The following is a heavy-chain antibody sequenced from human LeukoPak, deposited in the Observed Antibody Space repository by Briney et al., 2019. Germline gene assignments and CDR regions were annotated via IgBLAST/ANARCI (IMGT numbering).Heavy chain of an antibody. V-gene: IGHV3-23*01. CDR2: ISGSGAST. Sequence: PGGSLRLSCAASGFTFSDYAMSWVRQAPGKGLDWVSAISGSGASTYHADSVKGRFTISRDNSKNTLYLQMNSLRAEDTAVYYCARSFADSSGYHYVDSFDIWGRGTMVTVSS. CDR1: GFTFSDYA. CDR3: ARSFADSSGYHYVDSFDI. J-gene: IGHJ3*02. D-gene: IGHD3-22*01.